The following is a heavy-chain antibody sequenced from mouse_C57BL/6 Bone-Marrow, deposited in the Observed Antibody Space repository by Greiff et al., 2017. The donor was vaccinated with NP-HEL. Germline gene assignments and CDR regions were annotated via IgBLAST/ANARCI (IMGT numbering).Heavy chain of an antibody. CDR2: IDPENGDT. J-gene: IGHJ4*01. Sequence: EVQLQQSGAELVRPGASVKLSCTASGFNIKDDYMHWVKQRPEQGLEWIGWIDPENGDTEYASKFQGKATITADTSSNTAYLQLSSLTSEDTAVYYCTARIYYDYYYYAMDYWGQGTSVTVSS. V-gene: IGHV14-4*01. D-gene: IGHD2-4*01. CDR3: TARIYYDYYYYAMDY. CDR1: GFNIKDDY.